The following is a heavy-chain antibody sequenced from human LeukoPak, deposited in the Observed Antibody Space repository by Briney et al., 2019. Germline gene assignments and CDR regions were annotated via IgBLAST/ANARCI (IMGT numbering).Heavy chain of an antibody. CDR1: GYTFTSYD. D-gene: IGHD5-24*01. CDR2: MNPNSGNT. CDR3: ARRNADGYKPSPYYYYYGMDV. V-gene: IGHV1-8*01. Sequence: GASVKVSCKASGYTFTSYDINWVRQATGQGLEWMGWMNPNSGNTGYAQKFQGRVTMTRNTSISTAYMELSSLRSEDTAVYYCARRNADGYKPSPYYYYYGMDVWGQGTTVTVSS. J-gene: IGHJ6*02.